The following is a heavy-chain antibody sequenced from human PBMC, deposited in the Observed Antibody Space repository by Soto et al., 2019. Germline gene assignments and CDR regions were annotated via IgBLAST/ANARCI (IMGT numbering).Heavy chain of an antibody. CDR3: ARGWWEREGYVMDV. J-gene: IGHJ6*02. D-gene: IGHD1-26*01. CDR2: INPSGGST. Sequence: ASVTVSCKASVYTYTSYYMHWVRPAPGQGLEWMGIINPSGGSTSYAQKFQGRVTMTRDTSTSTVYMELSSLTSVTAADTAVYYRARGWWEREGYVMDVWGQGTTVTVSS. V-gene: IGHV1-46*01. CDR1: VYTYTSYY.